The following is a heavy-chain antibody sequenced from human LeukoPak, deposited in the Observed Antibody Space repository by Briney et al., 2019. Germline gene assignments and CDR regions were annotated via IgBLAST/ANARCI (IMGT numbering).Heavy chain of an antibody. CDR1: GGSISSYY. Sequence: NPSETLSLTCTVSGGSISSYYWSWIRQPPGKGLEWIGYIYYSGSTNYNPSLKSRVTISVDRSKNQFSLKLSSVTAADTAVYYCARHGLWFGESAGPWFDPWGQGTLVTVSS. D-gene: IGHD3-10*01. CDR2: IYYSGST. CDR3: ARHGLWFGESAGPWFDP. J-gene: IGHJ5*02. V-gene: IGHV4-59*08.